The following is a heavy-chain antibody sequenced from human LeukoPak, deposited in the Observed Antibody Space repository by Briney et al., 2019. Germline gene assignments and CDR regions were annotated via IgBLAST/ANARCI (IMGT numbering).Heavy chain of an antibody. D-gene: IGHD1-20*01. CDR1: GFTISRYW. CDR3: ARLLVYNSGGEAFDH. CDR2: IKQDGSEN. J-gene: IGHJ4*02. V-gene: IGHV3-7*01. Sequence: GGSLRLSCAASGFTISRYWMSWVRQAPGKGLEWVANIKQDGSENYYVDSVKDRRTIYRDNTKNSLYLQMNSLRAEATAVYYCARLLVYNSGGEAFDHWGQGTLVTVSS.